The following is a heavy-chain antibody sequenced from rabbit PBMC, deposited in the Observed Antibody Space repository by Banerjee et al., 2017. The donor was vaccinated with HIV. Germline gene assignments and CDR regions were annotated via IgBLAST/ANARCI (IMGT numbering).Heavy chain of an antibody. CDR2: INAVTGKA. V-gene: IGHV1S45*01. CDR1: GFSFSNKAV. J-gene: IGHJ4*01. CDR3: ARDLDAVIGWNFAW. Sequence: QEQLVESGGGLVKPEGSLKLSCTASGFSFSNKAVMCWVRQAPGKGLEWIACINAVTGKAVYASWAKGRFTFSKTSSTTVTLQMTSLTAADTATYFCARDLDAVIGWNFAWWGPGTLVTVS. D-gene: IGHD1-1*01.